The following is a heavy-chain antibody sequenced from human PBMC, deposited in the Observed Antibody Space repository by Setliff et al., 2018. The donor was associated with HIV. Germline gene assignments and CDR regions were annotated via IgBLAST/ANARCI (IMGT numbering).Heavy chain of an antibody. CDR2: LIPIVDIT. V-gene: IGHV1-69*10. D-gene: IGHD2-8*01. CDR1: GGTFSNYA. CDR3: AKGPNFEDAFDI. J-gene: IGHJ3*02. Sequence: ASVKVSCKASGGTFSNYAFSWVRQAPGQGLEWMGGLIPIVDITKSTQKFRDRVTFTADESTKTAQVELSGLTFEDTAVYYCAKGPNFEDAFDIWGQGTVVTVSS.